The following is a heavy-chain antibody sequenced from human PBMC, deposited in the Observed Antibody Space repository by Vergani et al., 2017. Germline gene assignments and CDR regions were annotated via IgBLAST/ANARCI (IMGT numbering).Heavy chain of an antibody. J-gene: IGHJ4*02. Sequence: EVQMVESGGGLVKPGGSLRLSCVASGFTFSHYSMNWVRQAPGKGLEWVSSISGNNDDVYYADSVKGRFTISRDNAKNSLYLDMSSLRAEDTAVYYCVKDNSWQGSYFDSWGQGVLVTVSS. CDR2: ISGNNDDV. CDR3: VKDNSWQGSYFDS. CDR1: GFTFSHYS. D-gene: IGHD2-15*01. V-gene: IGHV3-21*01.